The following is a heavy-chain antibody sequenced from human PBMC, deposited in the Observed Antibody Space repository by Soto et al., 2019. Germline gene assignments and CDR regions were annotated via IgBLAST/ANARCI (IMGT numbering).Heavy chain of an antibody. CDR1: GFNFSYNA. Sequence: PGWSMRLSSVSSGFNFSYNAMSWVRQAPGKGLQWVSTISGSGEKTYYADSVKGRFTISRDNSKNTLYLQMNSLRAEDTAVYYCARGYDFWSGYPKTNWFDPWGQGTLVT. V-gene: IGHV3-23*01. CDR2: ISGSGEKT. D-gene: IGHD3-3*01. CDR3: ARGYDFWSGYPKTNWFDP. J-gene: IGHJ5*02.